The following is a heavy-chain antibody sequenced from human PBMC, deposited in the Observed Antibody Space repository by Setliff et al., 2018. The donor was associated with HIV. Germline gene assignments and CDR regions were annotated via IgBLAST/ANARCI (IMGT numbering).Heavy chain of an antibody. CDR1: GLTLSNSA. CDR2: IQSGGII. CDR3: AKLDYYDYSGSWARKVAIDF. Sequence: SLRLSCAASGLTLSNSAMTWVRQKPGRGLEWVSLIQSGGIIYYADSVKGRFTISRDNSNNTLSLQMSSLRAEDTALYYCAKLDYYDYSGSWARKVAIDFWGRGTMVTVSS. J-gene: IGHJ3*01. D-gene: IGHD3-22*01. V-gene: IGHV3-23*01.